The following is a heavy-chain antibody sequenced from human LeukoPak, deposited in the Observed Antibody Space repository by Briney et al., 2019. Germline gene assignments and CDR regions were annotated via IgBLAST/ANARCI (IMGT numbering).Heavy chain of an antibody. CDR3: ASQYDILTGYYYYYYYMDV. CDR2: MNTNTGNP. CDR1: GYTFTSYD. Sequence: ASVKVSCKASGYTFTSYDINWVRQATGQGLEWMGWMNTNTGNPTYAQGFTGRFVFSLDTSVSTAYLQISSLKAEDTAVYYCASQYDILTGYYYYYYYMDVWGKGTTVTVSS. D-gene: IGHD3-9*01. V-gene: IGHV7-4-1*02. J-gene: IGHJ6*03.